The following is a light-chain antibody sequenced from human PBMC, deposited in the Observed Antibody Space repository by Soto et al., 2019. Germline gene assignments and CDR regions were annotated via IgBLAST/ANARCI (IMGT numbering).Light chain of an antibody. CDR1: SSDVGGYNY. CDR2: EVT. Sequence: QSALTQPASVSGSPGQSITISCTGTSSDVGGYNYVSWYQHRPGKAPQLIIYEVTKRPSGVPNRFFGSKSGNTASLTVSGLQAEDEADYFCMSYAGMYTYVFGTGTKLTVL. J-gene: IGLJ1*01. V-gene: IGLV2-8*01. CDR3: MSYAGMYTYV.